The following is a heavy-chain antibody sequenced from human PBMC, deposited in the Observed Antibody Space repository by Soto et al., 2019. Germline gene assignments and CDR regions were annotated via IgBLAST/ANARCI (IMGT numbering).Heavy chain of an antibody. D-gene: IGHD3-16*02. V-gene: IGHV4-4*02. CDR1: SGSISSSNW. CDR3: ARGFYDYIWGSYRNLGFDY. Sequence: QVQLQESGPGLVKPSGTLSLTCAVSSGSISSSNWWSWVRQPPGKGLEWMGEIYHSGSTNYNPSLKSRVTISVDKSTNQFSLKLSSVTAADTAVYYCARGFYDYIWGSYRNLGFDYWGQGTLVTVSS. J-gene: IGHJ4*02. CDR2: IYHSGST.